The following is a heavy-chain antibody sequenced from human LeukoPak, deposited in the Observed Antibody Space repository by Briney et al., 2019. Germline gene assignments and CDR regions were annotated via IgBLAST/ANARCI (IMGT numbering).Heavy chain of an antibody. CDR3: ARATVTTLHFDY. CDR1: GGSISSGGYS. Sequence: SETLSLTCAVSGGSISSGGYSWSWIRQPPGKGLEWIGYIYHSGSTYYNPSLKSRVTISVDRSKNQFSLKLSSVTAADTAVYYCARATVTTLHFDYWGQGTLVTVSS. J-gene: IGHJ4*02. D-gene: IGHD4-17*01. V-gene: IGHV4-30-2*01. CDR2: IYHSGST.